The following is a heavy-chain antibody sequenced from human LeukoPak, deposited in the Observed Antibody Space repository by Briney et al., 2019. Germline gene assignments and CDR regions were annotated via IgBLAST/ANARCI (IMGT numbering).Heavy chain of an antibody. Sequence: PGGSLRLSCAASGFTFSSYSMNWVRQAPGKGLEWVSSISSSSNFIYYADSVKGRFTISRDNAKNSLYLQMNSLRAEDTAVYYLARAIGDYDAFDIWGQGTMVTVSS. CDR3: ARAIGDYDAFDI. CDR2: ISSSSNFI. V-gene: IGHV3-21*01. D-gene: IGHD4-17*01. CDR1: GFTFSSYS. J-gene: IGHJ3*02.